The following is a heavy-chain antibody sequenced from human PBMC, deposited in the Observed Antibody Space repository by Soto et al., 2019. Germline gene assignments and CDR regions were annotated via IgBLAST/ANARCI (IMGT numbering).Heavy chain of an antibody. CDR2: ISYDGSNK. CDR1: GFTFSSYG. V-gene: IGHV3-30*18. CDR3: AKGISAAFDI. J-gene: IGHJ3*02. Sequence: QPGGSLRLSCAASGFTFSSYGMHWVRQAPGKGLEWVAVISYDGSNKYYADSVKGRFTISRDNSKNTLYLQMNSLRAEDTAVYYCAKGISAAFDIWGQGTMVTVSS.